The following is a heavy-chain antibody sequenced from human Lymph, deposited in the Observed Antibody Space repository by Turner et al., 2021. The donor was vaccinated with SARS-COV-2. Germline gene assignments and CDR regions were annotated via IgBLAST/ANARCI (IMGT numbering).Heavy chain of an antibody. J-gene: IGHJ6*02. D-gene: IGHD3-3*01. Sequence: QVQLVQSGAEVKKPGASVTAACKASGYTFTGYYMHWVRQGPGQGLEWMGWINPNSSGTNYAQKFQGRVTMTRDTSISTAYMELSRLRSGDTAVYYCARDVERYNDFWSGYSGGYGLDVWGQGTTVTVSS. CDR2: INPNSSGT. V-gene: IGHV1-2*02. CDR1: GYTFTGYY. CDR3: ARDVERYNDFWSGYSGGYGLDV.